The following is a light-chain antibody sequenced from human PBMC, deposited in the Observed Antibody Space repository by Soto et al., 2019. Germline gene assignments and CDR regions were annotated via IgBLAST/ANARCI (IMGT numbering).Light chain of an antibody. CDR1: QSVSNS. J-gene: IGKJ4*01. Sequence: EIVLTQSPGTLSLSPGERATLSCRASQSVSNSLAWYQQKTGQAPRLLISGASRRVTRIPDRSSGSGSDPASPLPISGVHPEAVAVYYCQQYGSSPPTLGGGTKVDIK. CDR3: QQYGSSPPT. V-gene: IGKV3-20*01. CDR2: GAS.